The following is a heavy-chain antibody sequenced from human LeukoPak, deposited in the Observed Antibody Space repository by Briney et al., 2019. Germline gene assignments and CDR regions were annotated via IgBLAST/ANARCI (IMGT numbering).Heavy chain of an antibody. CDR2: IIPILGIA. CDR1: GGTFSSYA. CDR3: ARGGGGVTYDC. V-gene: IGHV1-69*04. D-gene: IGHD2-21*02. J-gene: IGHJ4*02. Sequence: ASVKVSCKASGGTFSSYAISWVRQAPGQGLEWMGRIIPILGIANYAQKFQGRVTITADKSTSTAYMELSSLRSEDTAVYYCARGGGGVTYDCWGQGTLVTVSS.